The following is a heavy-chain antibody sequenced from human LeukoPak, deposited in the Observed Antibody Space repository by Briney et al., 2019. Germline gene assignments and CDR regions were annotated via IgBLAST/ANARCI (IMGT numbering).Heavy chain of an antibody. CDR1: GYTFTSYG. D-gene: IGHD3-22*01. Sequence: ASVKVSCKASGYTFTSYGISWVRQAPGQGLEWMGWISAYNGNTNYAQKLQGRVTMTTDTSTSTAYMELRSLRSDDTAVYYCASDITYYYDRSGANWGQGTLVTVSS. CDR3: ASDITYYYDRSGAN. CDR2: ISAYNGNT. V-gene: IGHV1-18*01. J-gene: IGHJ4*02.